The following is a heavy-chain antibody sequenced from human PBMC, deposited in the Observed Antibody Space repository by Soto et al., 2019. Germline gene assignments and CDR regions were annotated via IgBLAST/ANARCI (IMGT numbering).Heavy chain of an antibody. J-gene: IGHJ6*04. D-gene: IGHD1-26*01. CDR1: GYSFTSYW. CDR3: AADGGSFYWGRDF. CDR2: IYPGDSDT. Sequence: HGESLELSCKASGYSFTSYWIGWVRQMPGKGLEWMGIIYPGDSDTRYSPSFQGQVTISADKSISTAYLQWSSLKASDTAMYYCAADGGSFYWGRDFWGKGPPVTSPQ. V-gene: IGHV5-51*01.